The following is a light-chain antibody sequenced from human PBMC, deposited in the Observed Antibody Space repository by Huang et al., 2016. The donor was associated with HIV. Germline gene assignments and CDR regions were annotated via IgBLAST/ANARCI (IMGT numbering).Light chain of an antibody. Sequence: EIEMTQSPATLSVSPGERATLSCRARHSVDSDWAWYQQKPGQAPRLLIDDASTRATGISAKFNGTGSGTEFSLSITNLQSEDFAVYYCQQYNDWPPLTFGGGTKVEI. J-gene: IGKJ4*01. CDR2: DAS. CDR3: QQYNDWPPLT. CDR1: HSVDSD. V-gene: IGKV3-15*01.